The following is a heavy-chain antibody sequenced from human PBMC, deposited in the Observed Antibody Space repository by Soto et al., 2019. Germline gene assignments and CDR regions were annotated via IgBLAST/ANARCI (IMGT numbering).Heavy chain of an antibody. CDR3: ARPLWRDDYNWGYFDL. V-gene: IGHV3-30-3*01. CDR2: ISYDGSNK. CDR1: GFTFSSYA. D-gene: IGHD4-4*01. Sequence: QVQLVESGGGVVQPGRSLRLSCAASGFTFSSYAMHWVRQAPGKGLEWVAVISYDGSNKYYADSVKGRFTISRGNSKNTLYLQMNSLRAEDTAVYYRARPLWRDDYNWGYFDLWGRGTLVTVSS. J-gene: IGHJ2*01.